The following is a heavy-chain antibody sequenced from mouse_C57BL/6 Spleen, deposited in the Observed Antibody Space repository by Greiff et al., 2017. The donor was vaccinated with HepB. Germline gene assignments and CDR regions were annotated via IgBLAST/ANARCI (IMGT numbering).Heavy chain of an antibody. CDR2: IHPNSGST. Sequence: QVQLQQPGAELVKPGASVKLSCKASGYTFTSYWMHWVKQRPGQGLEWIGMIHPNSGSTNYNEKFKSKATLTVDKSSLTAYMQLSSLTSEDAAVYYCARSPYDGDYWGQGTSVTVSS. J-gene: IGHJ4*01. CDR1: GYTFTSYW. CDR3: ARSPYDGDY. V-gene: IGHV1-64*01. D-gene: IGHD2-3*01.